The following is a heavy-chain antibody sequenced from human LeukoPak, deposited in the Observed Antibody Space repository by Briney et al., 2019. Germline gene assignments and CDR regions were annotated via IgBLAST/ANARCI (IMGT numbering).Heavy chain of an antibody. V-gene: IGHV3-30*18. D-gene: IGHD2-2*01. CDR3: AKRGPSDYFYGMDV. J-gene: IGHJ6*02. CDR1: GFTFSSYA. Sequence: GGSMRLSCAASGFTFSSYAMSWVRQAPGKGLEWVAVISYDGSNKYYADSVKGRFTISRDNSKNTLYLHMNSLRAEDTAVYYCAKRGPSDYFYGMDVWGQGTTVTVSS. CDR2: ISYDGSNK.